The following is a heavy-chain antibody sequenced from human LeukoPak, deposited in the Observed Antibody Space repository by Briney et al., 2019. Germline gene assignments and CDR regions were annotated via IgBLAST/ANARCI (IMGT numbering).Heavy chain of an antibody. CDR3: ARGDYGGDYFDY. D-gene: IGHD4-23*01. CDR1: GFTFSDHY. J-gene: IGHJ4*02. Sequence: GGSLRLSCEVSGFTFSDHYMSWIRQAPGKRLEWVSYISSGGTYTNYADSVEGRFTISRDNAKNSLYLQMNSLRAEDTAVYYCARGDYGGDYFDYWGQGTLVTVSS. V-gene: IGHV3-11*05. CDR2: ISSGGTYT.